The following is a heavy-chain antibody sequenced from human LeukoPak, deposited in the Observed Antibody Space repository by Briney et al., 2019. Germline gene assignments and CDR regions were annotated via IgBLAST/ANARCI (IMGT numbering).Heavy chain of an antibody. J-gene: IGHJ4*01. CDR1: GSSISNYY. D-gene: IGHD6-19*01. CDR3: ARAAEYRSGWYLFDF. Sequence: TSETLSLTCSVSGSSISNYYWTWLRQPAGKGLEWIGRIYTSGGTNYNPSLKTRVTMSVDTSKNQVSLKLSSVTAADPAMSYCARAAEYRSGWYLFDFWGHGSLVTVSA. V-gene: IGHV4-4*07. CDR2: IYTSGGT.